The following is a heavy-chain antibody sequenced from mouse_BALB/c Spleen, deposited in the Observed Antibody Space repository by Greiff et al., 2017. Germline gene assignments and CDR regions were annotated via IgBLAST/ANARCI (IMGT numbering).Heavy chain of an antibody. V-gene: IGHV2-2*02. D-gene: IGHD2-10*01. CDR3: ARSAYYRDAMDY. CDR2: IWSGGST. J-gene: IGHJ4*01. CDR1: GFSLTSYG. Sequence: VQVVESGPGLVQPSQSLSITCTVSGFSLTSYGVHWVRQSPGKGLEWLGVIWSGGSTDYNAAFISRLSISKDNSKSQVFFKMNSLQANDTAIYYCARSAYYRDAMDYWGQGTSVTVSS.